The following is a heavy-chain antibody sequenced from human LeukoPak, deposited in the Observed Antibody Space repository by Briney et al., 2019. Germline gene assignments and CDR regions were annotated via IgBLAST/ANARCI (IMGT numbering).Heavy chain of an antibody. Sequence: ASVKVSCKASGYTFTGYYMHWVRQAAGQGLEWMGWINPNSGGTNYAQKFQGRVTMTRDTSISTAYMELSRLRSDDTAVYYCARDHLRNYYDSSGYPHWFDPWGQGTLVTVSS. CDR2: INPNSGGT. CDR3: ARDHLRNYYDSSGYPHWFDP. CDR1: GYTFTGYY. D-gene: IGHD3-22*01. V-gene: IGHV1-2*02. J-gene: IGHJ5*02.